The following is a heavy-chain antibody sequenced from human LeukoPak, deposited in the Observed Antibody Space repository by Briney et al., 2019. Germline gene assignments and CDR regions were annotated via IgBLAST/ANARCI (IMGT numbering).Heavy chain of an antibody. Sequence: ASVKVSCKASGYTFTSYGISWVRQAPGQGLEWMGWISAYNGNTNYAQKLQGRVTMTTDTSTSTAYMELRSLRSDDTAVYYCARTRPYCSSTSCYIFDYWGQGTLVTVSS. D-gene: IGHD2-2*01. V-gene: IGHV1-18*01. CDR2: ISAYNGNT. CDR1: GYTFTSYG. J-gene: IGHJ4*02. CDR3: ARTRPYCSSTSCYIFDY.